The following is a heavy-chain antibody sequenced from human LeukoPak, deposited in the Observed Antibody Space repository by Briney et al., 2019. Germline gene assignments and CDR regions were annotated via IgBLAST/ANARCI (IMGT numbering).Heavy chain of an antibody. V-gene: IGHV3-23*01. CDR3: AREGYYDSRGYWPGWFDP. J-gene: IGHJ5*02. CDR1: GFTFSSYG. Sequence: GGSLRLSCAASGFTFSSYGMSWVRQAPGKGLEWVSAISGSGGSTYYADSVKGRFTISRDNSKNTLYLQMNSLRAEDTAVYYCAREGYYDSRGYWPGWFDPWGQGTLVTVSS. CDR2: ISGSGGST. D-gene: IGHD3-22*01.